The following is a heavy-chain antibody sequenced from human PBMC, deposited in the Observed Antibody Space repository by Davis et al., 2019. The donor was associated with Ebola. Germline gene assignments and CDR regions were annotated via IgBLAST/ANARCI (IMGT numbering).Heavy chain of an antibody. CDR3: VREVYSLTHWFDP. V-gene: IGHV3-48*02. CDR2: IGSSGTVI. D-gene: IGHD2-8*01. CDR1: GFTFSTYS. J-gene: IGHJ5*02. Sequence: PGGSLRLSCEGSGFTFSTYSMNWVRQAPGKGLEWVAYIGSSGTVIYYADAVKGRFTIPRDNVDNSVFLQMNGLRDEDTAVYYCVREVYSLTHWFDPWGQGTLVTVSS.